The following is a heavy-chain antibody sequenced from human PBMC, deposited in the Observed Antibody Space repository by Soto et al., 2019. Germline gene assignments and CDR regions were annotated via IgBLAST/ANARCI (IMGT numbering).Heavy chain of an antibody. Sequence: GGSLRLSCAASGFTFSSYSMNWVRQAPGKGLEWVSYISSSGSTIYYADSVKGRFTISRDNAKNSLYMQMNSLRAEDTAVYYCARVGPPSDYWGQGTLVTVSS. CDR1: GFTFSSYS. V-gene: IGHV3-48*04. J-gene: IGHJ4*02. CDR3: ARVGPPSDY. CDR2: ISSSGSTI.